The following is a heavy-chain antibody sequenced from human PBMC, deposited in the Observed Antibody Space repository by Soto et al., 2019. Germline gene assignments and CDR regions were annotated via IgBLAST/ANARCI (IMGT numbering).Heavy chain of an antibody. D-gene: IGHD5-12*01. CDR2: ISSSSGYI. CDR3: ARAPDRGWLQLTHFDY. J-gene: IGHJ4*02. Sequence: GGSLRLSCAASGFTFSDFGMSWVRQAPGKGLEWVSFISSSSGYIYYAASVKGRFTLSRDNAKNSLYLQMNSLRAEDTAVYYCARAPDRGWLQLTHFDYWGQGTLVTVSS. V-gene: IGHV3-21*01. CDR1: GFTFSDFG.